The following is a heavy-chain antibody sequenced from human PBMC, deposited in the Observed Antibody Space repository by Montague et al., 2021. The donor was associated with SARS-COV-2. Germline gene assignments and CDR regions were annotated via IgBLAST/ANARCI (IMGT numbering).Heavy chain of an antibody. Sequence: SETLSLTCTVSGGSVATGEYFWNWIRQPAGKGLEWIGRVYTSGSTTYIPSLNSRLTISLDTSKNRISLKLTSVTAADTAVYFCASESDSYPSGTQYFDLWGRGTLVTVSS. CDR2: VYTSGST. CDR3: ASESDSYPSGTQYFDL. CDR1: GGSVATGEYF. D-gene: IGHD5-18*01. V-gene: IGHV4-61*10. J-gene: IGHJ2*01.